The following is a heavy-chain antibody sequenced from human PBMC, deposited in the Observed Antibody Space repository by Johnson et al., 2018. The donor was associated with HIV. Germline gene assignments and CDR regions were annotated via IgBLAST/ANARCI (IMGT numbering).Heavy chain of an antibody. D-gene: IGHD1-26*01. V-gene: IGHV3-30*03. CDR3: ARGSYDGDAFDV. J-gene: IGHJ3*01. CDR1: GFTFSSYG. CDR2: ISYDGSNK. Sequence: QVQLVESGGGVVQPGRSLRLSCAASGFTFSSYGMHWVRQAPGKGLEWVAVISYDGSNKYYVDSVKGRFTISRDTAKNSLYLQMNSLRAGDTALYYCARGSYDGDAFDVWGQGTMVTVSS.